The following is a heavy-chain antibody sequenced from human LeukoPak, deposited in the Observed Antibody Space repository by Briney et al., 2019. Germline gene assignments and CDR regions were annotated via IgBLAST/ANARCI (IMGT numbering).Heavy chain of an antibody. CDR3: ATLVKWLRLRRVGYYFDY. CDR1: GFTFSSYA. D-gene: IGHD5-12*01. V-gene: IGHV3-23*01. Sequence: PGGSLRLSCAASGFTFSSYAMSWVRQAPGKGLEWVSAISGSGGSTYYADSVKGRFTISRDNSKNTLYLQMNSLRAEDTAVYYCATLVKWLRLRRVGYYFDYWGQGTLVTVSS. CDR2: ISGSGGST. J-gene: IGHJ4*02.